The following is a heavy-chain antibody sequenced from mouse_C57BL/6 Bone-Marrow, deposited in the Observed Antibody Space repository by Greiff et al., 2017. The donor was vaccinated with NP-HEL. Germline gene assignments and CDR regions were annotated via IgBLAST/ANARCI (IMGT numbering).Heavy chain of an antibody. D-gene: IGHD1-1*01. CDR3: ARGITTVVESPSWFAY. V-gene: IGHV1-53*01. CDR1: GYTFTSYW. Sequence: QVQLQQPGTELVKPGASVKLSCKASGYTFTSYWMHWVKQRPGQGLEWIGNINPSNGGTNYNEKFKSKATLTVDKSSSTAYMQLSSLTSEDSAVYYCARGITTVVESPSWFAYWGQGTLVTVSA. CDR2: INPSNGGT. J-gene: IGHJ3*01.